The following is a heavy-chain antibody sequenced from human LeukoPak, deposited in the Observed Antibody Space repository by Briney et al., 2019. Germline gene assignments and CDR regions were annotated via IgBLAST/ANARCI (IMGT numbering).Heavy chain of an antibody. J-gene: IGHJ4*02. Sequence: GGSLRLSCAASGFTFSSYAMSWVRQAPGKGLEWVSAISGSGGSAYYADSVKGRFTISRDNSKNTLYLQMNSLRAEDTAVYYCAKDEGETFFEYYFDYWGQGPLVTVSS. CDR2: ISGSGGSA. CDR1: GFTFSSYA. CDR3: AKDEGETFFEYYFDY. D-gene: IGHD3-3*01. V-gene: IGHV3-23*01.